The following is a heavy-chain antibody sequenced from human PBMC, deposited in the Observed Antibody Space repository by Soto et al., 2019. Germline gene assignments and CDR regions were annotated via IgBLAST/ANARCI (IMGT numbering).Heavy chain of an antibody. CDR3: ARDQSYGGAFDY. J-gene: IGHJ4*02. V-gene: IGHV1-18*01. CDR2: ISAYNGNT. D-gene: IGHD2-21*01. Sequence: ASVKVSCKASGYTFTSNGISWVRQAPGQGLEWMGWISAYNGNTNYAQKLQGRVTMTTDTSTSTAYMELRSLRSDDTAVYYCARDQSYGGAFDYWGQGTLVTVSS. CDR1: GYTFTSNG.